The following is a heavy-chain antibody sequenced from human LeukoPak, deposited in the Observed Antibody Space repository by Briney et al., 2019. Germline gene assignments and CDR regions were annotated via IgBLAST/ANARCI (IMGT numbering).Heavy chain of an antibody. J-gene: IGHJ2*01. CDR3: AKGSASSWYLLSFWYFDL. D-gene: IGHD6-13*01. V-gene: IGHV3-23*01. CDR2: ISGSGGTT. Sequence: GGSLRLSCAASGITFSSYAMSWVRQAPGKGLEWVSTISGSGGTTYYTDSVKGRFTISRDNPKNTLYLQMNSLRAEDTAVYYCAKGSASSWYLLSFWYFDLWGRGTLVTVSS. CDR1: GITFSSYA.